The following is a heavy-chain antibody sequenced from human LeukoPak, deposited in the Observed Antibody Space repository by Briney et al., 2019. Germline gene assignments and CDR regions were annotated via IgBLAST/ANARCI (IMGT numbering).Heavy chain of an antibody. D-gene: IGHD2-8*01. V-gene: IGHV4-34*01. CDR2: INHSGST. CDR1: GGSISSYY. Sequence: SETLSLTCPVSGGSISSYYLSWIRQPPGKGLEWIGEINHSGSTNYNPSLKSRVTISLDTSRKELSLKLSSATAADTAVYYCARLKLVSGTHARRDVWGEGTAVTVSS. J-gene: IGHJ6*04. CDR3: ARLKLVSGTHARRDV.